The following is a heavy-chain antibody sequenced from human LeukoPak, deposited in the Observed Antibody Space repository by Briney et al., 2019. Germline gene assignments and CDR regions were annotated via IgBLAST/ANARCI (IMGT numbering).Heavy chain of an antibody. Sequence: GGSLRLSSAASGFTFSSYGMHWVRQAPGKGLEWVAFIRYDGSNKYYADTVKGRFPNSRDNSKNTLYLQKNSLRAEDTAVYYCANNGEDRGWYYYYYGMDVWGQGTTVTVSS. D-gene: IGHD6-19*01. CDR1: GFTFSSYG. CDR3: ANNGEDRGWYYYYYGMDV. V-gene: IGHV3-30*02. J-gene: IGHJ6*02. CDR2: IRYDGSNK.